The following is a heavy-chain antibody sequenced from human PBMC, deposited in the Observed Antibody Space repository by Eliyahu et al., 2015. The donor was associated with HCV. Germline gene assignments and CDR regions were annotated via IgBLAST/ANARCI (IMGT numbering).Heavy chain of an antibody. CDR1: RXTFWMXW. CDR2: IXQDGSEK. D-gene: IGHD2-15*01. Sequence: EVQLVESGXGLAQPGXSLRLSCAASRXTFWMXWMSWVRQVPGXGRGXXANIXQDGSEKSYLGSLKGRFTISRDNAKNSLYLQMDSLRAEDTAVYYCARVGVVVAAFDCWGQGTLVTVSS. J-gene: IGHJ5*01. CDR3: ARVGVVVAAFDC. V-gene: IGHV3-7*01.